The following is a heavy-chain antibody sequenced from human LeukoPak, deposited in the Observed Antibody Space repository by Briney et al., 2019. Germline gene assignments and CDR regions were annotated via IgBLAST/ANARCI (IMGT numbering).Heavy chain of an antibody. V-gene: IGHV4-4*07. CDR3: ARKDGDL. Sequence: SETLSLTCTVSGGSISSYHWTWIRQPAGKGLEWIGRLYSSGSANYNPSLKSRVTMSVDTSMNQFSLKLNSVTAADTAVYFCARKDGDLWGQGTLITVSS. J-gene: IGHJ4*02. CDR2: LYSSGSA. CDR1: GGSISSYH.